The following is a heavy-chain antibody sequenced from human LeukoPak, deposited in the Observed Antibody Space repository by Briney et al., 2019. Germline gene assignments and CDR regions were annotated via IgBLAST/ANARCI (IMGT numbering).Heavy chain of an antibody. CDR1: GGSISSGSYY. V-gene: IGHV4-61*02. Sequence: SETLSLTCTVSGGSISSGSYYWRWIRQPAGKGLEWIGRIYTSGSTNYNPSLKSRVTISVDTSKNQFSLKLSSVTAADTAVYYCARAGYSYGYWIFDYWDQGTLVTVSS. J-gene: IGHJ4*02. D-gene: IGHD5-18*01. CDR3: ARAGYSYGYWIFDY. CDR2: IYTSGST.